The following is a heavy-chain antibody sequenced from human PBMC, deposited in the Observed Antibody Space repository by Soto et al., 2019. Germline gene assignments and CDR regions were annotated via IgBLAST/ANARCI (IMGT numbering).Heavy chain of an antibody. J-gene: IGHJ4*02. V-gene: IGHV3-7*03. Sequence: GGSLRLSCAASGFTFSSYWMSWVRQAPGKGLEWVARINQDGSEKYYVDSVKGRFTISRDNAKNSLYLQMNSLRAEDTAVYYCTTGGYSGYDSPTYYFDYWGQGTLVTVS. CDR1: GFTFSSYW. CDR3: TTGGYSGYDSPTYYFDY. CDR2: INQDGSEK. D-gene: IGHD5-12*01.